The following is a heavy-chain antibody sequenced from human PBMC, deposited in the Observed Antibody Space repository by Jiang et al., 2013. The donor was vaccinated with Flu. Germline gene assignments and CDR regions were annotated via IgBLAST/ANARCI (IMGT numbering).Heavy chain of an antibody. CDR2: IYYSGST. CDR3: ARHLPYSSGWLGFDY. D-gene: IGHD6-19*01. J-gene: IGHJ4*02. Sequence: GSGLVKPSETLSLTCTVSGGSISSSSYYWGWIRQPPGKGLEWIGSIYYSGSTYYNPSLKSRVTISVDTSKNQFSLKLSSVTAADTAVYYCARHLPYSSGWLGFDYWGQGTLVTVSS. CDR1: GGSISSSSYY. V-gene: IGHV4-39*01.